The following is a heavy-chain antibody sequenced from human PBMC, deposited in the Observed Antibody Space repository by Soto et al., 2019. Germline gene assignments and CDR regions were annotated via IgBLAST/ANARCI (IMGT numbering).Heavy chain of an antibody. CDR3: ARDMAGAALFYSGSYFENWFDP. Sequence: EVQLLESGGGLVQPGGSLRLSCAASGFTFGTYAMNWVRQAPGKGLEWVSGITGSGGGTYYADSVKGRFTISRDNSKNTLYLQMNSLRADDTAVYYCARDMAGAALFYSGSYFENWFDPWGQGTLVTVSS. CDR1: GFTFGTYA. CDR2: ITGSGGGT. D-gene: IGHD1-26*01. V-gene: IGHV3-23*01. J-gene: IGHJ5*02.